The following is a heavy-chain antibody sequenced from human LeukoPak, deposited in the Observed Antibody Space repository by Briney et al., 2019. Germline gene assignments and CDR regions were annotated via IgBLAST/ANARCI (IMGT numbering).Heavy chain of an antibody. CDR3: AKEQRWQQPDFDY. Sequence: TGGSLRLSRAAPGFTFSSYGMNWVRQAPGKGLEWVASIRYDGSNRYFADSVKGRFTISRDNSKNTLYLQMNSLRAEDTAVYYCAKEQRWQQPDFDYWGQGTLVTVSS. CDR2: IRYDGSNR. CDR1: GFTFSSYG. V-gene: IGHV3-30*02. J-gene: IGHJ4*02. D-gene: IGHD5-24*01.